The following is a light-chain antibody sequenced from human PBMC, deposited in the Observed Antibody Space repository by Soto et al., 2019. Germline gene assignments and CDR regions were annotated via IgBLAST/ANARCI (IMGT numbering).Light chain of an antibody. J-gene: IGKJ2*01. V-gene: IGKV3-20*01. CDR1: QSVSSSY. CDR3: QQYGSPLYT. Sequence: EIVLTQSPGTLSLSPGERATLSCRASQSVSSSYLAWYQQKPGQTPRLLIYDASSRATGIPDRFSGSGSGTDFTLPISRMEAETFAVYYCQQYGSPLYTFGQGTKLEIK. CDR2: DAS.